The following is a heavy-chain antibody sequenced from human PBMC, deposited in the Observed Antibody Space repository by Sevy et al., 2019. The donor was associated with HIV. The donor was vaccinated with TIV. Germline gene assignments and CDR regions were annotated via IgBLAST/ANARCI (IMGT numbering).Heavy chain of an antibody. CDR2: IKQDGSVK. Sequence: GGSLRLSCAASGFSLNSYWMSWVRQAPGKGLEWVANIKQDGSVKYYVDSMKGRFTISRDNARHLLYLQMNSLGAEDTAIYYCVRAIAADGSFWGQGTLVTVSS. CDR1: GFSLNSYW. CDR3: VRAIAADGSF. J-gene: IGHJ4*02. D-gene: IGHD6-13*01. V-gene: IGHV3-7*04.